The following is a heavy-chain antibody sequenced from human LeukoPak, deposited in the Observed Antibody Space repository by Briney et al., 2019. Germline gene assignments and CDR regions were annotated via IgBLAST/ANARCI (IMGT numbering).Heavy chain of an antibody. D-gene: IGHD3-22*01. CDR3: ARGPYFDPAALFYD. CDR1: GFIFTNYY. Sequence: ASVKVSCKASGFIFTNYYMHWVRQAPGQGPEWMGIINPDTGSTTYAQKFQGRVAMTRDTSTRTIHMELSSLRSEDTADYYCARGPYFDPAALFYDWGQGTLVSVSS. J-gene: IGHJ4*02. V-gene: IGHV1-46*01. CDR2: INPDTGST.